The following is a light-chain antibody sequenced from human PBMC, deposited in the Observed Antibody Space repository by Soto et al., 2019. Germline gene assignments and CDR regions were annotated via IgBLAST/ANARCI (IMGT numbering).Light chain of an antibody. CDR2: AAS. CDR1: HDISNS. Sequence: DIQMTQSPSSLSASVGDRVTITCRASHDISNSLAWYQQKPGQVPKLVIFAASTLQSEVPSRFSGSGSVTDFTLTINSLQPEDVATYYCQKYNGAPPLFAFVPGTKVDIK. CDR3: QKYNGAPPLFA. J-gene: IGKJ3*01. V-gene: IGKV1-27*01.